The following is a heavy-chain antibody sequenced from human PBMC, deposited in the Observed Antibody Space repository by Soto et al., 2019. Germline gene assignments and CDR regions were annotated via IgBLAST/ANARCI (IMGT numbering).Heavy chain of an antibody. CDR3: ARDPLSAAAGWQSDY. CDR1: GGTFSSYA. V-gene: IGHV1-69*01. D-gene: IGHD6-13*01. J-gene: IGHJ4*02. Sequence: QVQLVQSGAEVKKPGSSVKVSCKASGGTFSSYAISWVRQAPGQVLEWMGGLIPIFGTAHYAQKFQGRVTIAADESTSRAYMELSSLRSEDTAVYYCARDPLSAAAGWQSDYWGQGTLVTVSS. CDR2: LIPIFGTA.